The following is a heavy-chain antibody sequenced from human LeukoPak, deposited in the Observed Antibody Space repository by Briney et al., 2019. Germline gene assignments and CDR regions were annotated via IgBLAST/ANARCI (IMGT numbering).Heavy chain of an antibody. CDR1: GGSFSGYY. V-gene: IGHV4-34*01. Sequence: SETLSLTCVVYGGSFSGYYWSWIRQPPGKGLEWIGEINHSGSTNYNPSLKSRVTISVDTSKNQFSLKLSSVTAADTAVYYCARGRTGYQLLPTKKDYSYYYMDVWDKGTTVTISS. CDR2: INHSGST. J-gene: IGHJ6*03. D-gene: IGHD2-2*01. CDR3: ARGRTGYQLLPTKKDYSYYYMDV.